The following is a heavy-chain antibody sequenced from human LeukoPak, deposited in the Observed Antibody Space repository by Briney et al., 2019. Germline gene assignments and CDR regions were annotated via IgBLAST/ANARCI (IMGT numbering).Heavy chain of an antibody. CDR1: GCTFSSYA. CDR2: IIPIFGTA. D-gene: IGHD6-6*01. CDR3: ASNAYSSSSYPRTLHWFDP. V-gene: IGHV1-69*05. J-gene: IGHJ5*02. Sequence: GASVNVSCKASGCTFSSYAISWVRQAPGQGLEWMGGIIPIFGTANYAQKFQGRVTITTDKSTSTAYMELSSLRSEDTAVYYCASNAYSSSSYPRTLHWFDPWGQGTLVTVSS.